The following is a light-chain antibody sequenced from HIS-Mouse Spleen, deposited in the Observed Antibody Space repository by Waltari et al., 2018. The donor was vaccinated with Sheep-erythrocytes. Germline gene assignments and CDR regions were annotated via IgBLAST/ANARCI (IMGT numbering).Light chain of an antibody. CDR2: DVS. V-gene: IGLV2-11*01. CDR3: CSYAGSYNHV. Sequence: QSALTQPRSVSGSPGQSVTISCTGTSSYVGGYNYVSWYQQHPGKATKLMIYDVSKRPSGVPDRFSGSKSGNTASLTISGLQAEDEADYYCCSYAGSYNHVFATGTKVTVL. J-gene: IGLJ1*01. CDR1: SSYVGGYNY.